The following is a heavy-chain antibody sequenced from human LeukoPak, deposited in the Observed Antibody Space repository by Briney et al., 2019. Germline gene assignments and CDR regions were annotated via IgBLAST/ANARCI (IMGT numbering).Heavy chain of an antibody. CDR3: ARVLVPSNFDY. Sequence: SETLSLTCTVSGGSISSGDYYWSWIRQPPGKGLEWIGYIYYSGSTYYNPSLKSRVTISLDTSKNQFSLKLSSVTAADTAVYYCARVLVPSNFDYWGQGTLVTVSS. D-gene: IGHD3-10*01. V-gene: IGHV4-30-4*01. CDR2: IYYSGST. J-gene: IGHJ4*02. CDR1: GGSISSGDYY.